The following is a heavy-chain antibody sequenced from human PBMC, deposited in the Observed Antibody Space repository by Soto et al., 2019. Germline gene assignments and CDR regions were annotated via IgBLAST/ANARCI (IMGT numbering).Heavy chain of an antibody. Sequence: SETLSLTCTVSGGSISSGYYYWSWVRQPPGEDLEYIGYIYYTGSSYSNPSLKCRVTISVDTSMNQFSLKLTSVTAADTSVYYCVRRIAGKPQYYFDYWGQGTLVTVSS. J-gene: IGHJ4*02. CDR1: GGSISSGYYY. CDR2: IYYTGSS. CDR3: VRRIAGKPQYYFDY. D-gene: IGHD6-6*01. V-gene: IGHV4-30-4*01.